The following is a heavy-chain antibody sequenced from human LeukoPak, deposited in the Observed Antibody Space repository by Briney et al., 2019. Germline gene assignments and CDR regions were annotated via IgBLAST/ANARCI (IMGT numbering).Heavy chain of an antibody. CDR3: ARRGRAAAGNWFDP. J-gene: IGHJ5*02. D-gene: IGHD6-13*01. CDR2: IYHSGST. V-gene: IGHV4-4*02. CDR1: GGSISSSNW. Sequence: PSETLSLTCAVSGGSISSSNWWSWVRQPPGKGLEWIGEIYHSGSTNYNPSLKSRVTISVDKSKNQFSLKLSSVTAADTAVYYRARRGRAAAGNWFDPWGQGTLVTVSS.